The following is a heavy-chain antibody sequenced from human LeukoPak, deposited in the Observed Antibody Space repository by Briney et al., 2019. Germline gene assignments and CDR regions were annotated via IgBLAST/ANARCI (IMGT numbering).Heavy chain of an antibody. Sequence: GGSLRLSCAASGFTFSSYSMNWVRQAPGKGLEWVSSISSSSSYIYYADSVKGRFTISRDNAKNSLYLQMNSLRAEDTAVYYCARDGDLWFGEANYYGMDVWGRGTTVTVSS. CDR1: GFTFSSYS. CDR3: ARDGDLWFGEANYYGMDV. CDR2: ISSSSSYI. D-gene: IGHD3-10*01. V-gene: IGHV3-21*01. J-gene: IGHJ6*02.